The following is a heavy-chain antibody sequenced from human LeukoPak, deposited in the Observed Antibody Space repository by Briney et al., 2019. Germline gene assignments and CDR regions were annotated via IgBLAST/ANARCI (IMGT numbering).Heavy chain of an antibody. D-gene: IGHD3-9*01. Sequence: PSETLSLTCAVYGGSFSGYYWSWIRQPPGKGLEWIGEINHSGSTNYNPSLKSRVTISVDTSKNQFSLKLSSVTAADTAVYYCAREPLRYFDWLRVGYFDYWGQGTLVTVSS. CDR2: INHSGST. V-gene: IGHV4-34*01. CDR1: GGSFSGYY. CDR3: AREPLRYFDWLRVGYFDY. J-gene: IGHJ4*02.